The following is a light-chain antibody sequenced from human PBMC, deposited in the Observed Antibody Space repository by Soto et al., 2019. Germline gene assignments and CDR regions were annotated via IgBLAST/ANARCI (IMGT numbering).Light chain of an antibody. Sequence: EIVLTQAPGTLSLSPGERATLSCRASQSVSSSYLAWYQQKPGQAPRLLIYGASSRATGIPDRFSGSGSGTDFTLTISRLEPEDFAVYYCQTYGSSLGAFGGGTKVDIK. CDR2: GAS. V-gene: IGKV3-20*01. CDR3: QTYGSSLGA. CDR1: QSVSSSY. J-gene: IGKJ4*01.